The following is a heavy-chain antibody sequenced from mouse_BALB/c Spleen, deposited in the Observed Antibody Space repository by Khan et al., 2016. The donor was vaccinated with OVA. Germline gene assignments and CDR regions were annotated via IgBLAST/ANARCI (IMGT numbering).Heavy chain of an antibody. J-gene: IGHJ3*01. Sequence: QVQLQQSGAELVRPGVSVTISCKGSGYTFTDYVMHWVKQSHAKSQEWIGVISTYYGDTTHNQTFKGKATMTVNKSSNTAYLEFARLTSEDSASYYCGGEGGEYRFVYWGRWTLAAVSA. CDR3: GGEGGEYRFVY. CDR2: ISTYYGDT. CDR1: GYTFTDYV. D-gene: IGHD1-1*02. V-gene: IGHV1S137*01.